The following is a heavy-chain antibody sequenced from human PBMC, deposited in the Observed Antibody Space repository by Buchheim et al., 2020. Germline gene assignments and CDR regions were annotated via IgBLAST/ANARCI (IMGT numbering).Heavy chain of an antibody. CDR3: ARHRGNSYGYMLFDY. J-gene: IGHJ4*02. CDR2: FYYSGDT. D-gene: IGHD5-18*01. Sequence: QLQLQESGPGLVKPSETLSLTCTVSGGSISSSTYYWGWIRQPPGKGLEWIGSFYYSGDTFYNPSLKSRLTISVDTSEKQFSLKLSSVTAADTAVYYCARHRGNSYGYMLFDYWGQGTL. V-gene: IGHV4-39*01. CDR1: GGSISSSTYY.